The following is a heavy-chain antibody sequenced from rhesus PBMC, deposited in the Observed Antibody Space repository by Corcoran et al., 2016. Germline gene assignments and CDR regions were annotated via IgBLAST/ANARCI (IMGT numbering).Heavy chain of an antibody. Sequence: QVQLQQWGEGLVKPSETLSLTCAVYGGSISSNYWSWIRQPPGKGPEGLGRIRSGGSTNYNPSLKSRVTISLDTSKNQFSLKLSSVTAADTAVYYCARGGGSRIHSRNRVSLDYWGQGVLVTVSS. CDR1: GGSISSNY. D-gene: IGHD2-39*01. CDR2: IRSGGST. CDR3: ARGGGSRIHSRNRVSLDY. V-gene: IGHV4-160*01. J-gene: IGHJ4*01.